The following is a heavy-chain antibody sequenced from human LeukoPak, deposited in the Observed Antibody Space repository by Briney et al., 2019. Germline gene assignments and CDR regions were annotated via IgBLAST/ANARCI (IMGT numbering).Heavy chain of an antibody. CDR2: ISHDGSSS. CDR1: GFTFSTYW. Sequence: GGSLRLSCAASGFTFSTYWMHWVRQAPGKGLVWVSRISHDGSSSSYADSVKGRFTISRDNAKNTPYLQMNSLRADDTAVYYCARAGYPYAFDIWGQGTMVTVSS. D-gene: IGHD5-18*01. V-gene: IGHV3-74*01. J-gene: IGHJ3*02. CDR3: ARAGYPYAFDI.